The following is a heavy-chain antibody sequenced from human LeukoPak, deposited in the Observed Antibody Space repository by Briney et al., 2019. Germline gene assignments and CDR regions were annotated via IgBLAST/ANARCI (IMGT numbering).Heavy chain of an antibody. J-gene: IGHJ5*02. Sequence: PSETLSLTCAVSGYSISSGYQWAWIRQPPGKTLEWIGSIYRSGRAHYNPSLKSRVTISVDRSNNQFSLRLSSVTAADTAVYYCARDPRWLTPDCTSTSCYENYFDPWGQGTLVTVSS. CDR2: IYRSGRA. D-gene: IGHD2-2*01. CDR1: GYSISSGYQ. CDR3: ARDPRWLTPDCTSTSCYENYFDP. V-gene: IGHV4-38-2*02.